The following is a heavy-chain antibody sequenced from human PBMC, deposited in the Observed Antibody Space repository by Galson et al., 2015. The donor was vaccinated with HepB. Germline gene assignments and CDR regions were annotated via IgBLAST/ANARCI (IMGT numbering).Heavy chain of an antibody. J-gene: IGHJ3*02. CDR2: TYYRSXWFD. D-gene: IGHD3-16*01. V-gene: IGHV6-1*01. CDR1: GDSVXXNSXX. Sequence: CAIXGDSVXXNSXXXNWIRXXXXRGLEWLGRTYYRSXWFDYYAVSVKSLITINPDTSKNQLSLQLKSVXXEDTAVYYCARDLPXFGGIIGAFDIWGQGT. CDR3: ARDLPXFGGIIGAFDI.